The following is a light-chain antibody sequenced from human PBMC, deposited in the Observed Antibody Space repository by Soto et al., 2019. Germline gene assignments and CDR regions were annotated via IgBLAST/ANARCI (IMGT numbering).Light chain of an antibody. CDR2: DAS. CDR1: QSVDRY. J-gene: IGKJ2*01. CDR3: QQYNHWPPYT. Sequence: EILLTQSPATLSLSPGERATLSCRASQSVDRYLAWYQQKPGQAPRLLIYDASTMATGIPARFSGSGSGTEFALTINSLQSEDFAIYYCQQYNHWPPYTFGQGTKVDIK. V-gene: IGKV3-15*01.